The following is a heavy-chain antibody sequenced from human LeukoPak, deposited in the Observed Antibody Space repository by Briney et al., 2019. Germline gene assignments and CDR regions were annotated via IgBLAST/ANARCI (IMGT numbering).Heavy chain of an antibody. CDR2: INHSGST. CDR1: GGSFSSYY. V-gene: IGHV4-34*01. Sequence: SETLSLTRAVYGGSFSSYYWTWIRQPPGKGLEWIGEINHSGSTNYNPSLKSRVTISVDTSKNQFSLKLSSVTAADTAVYYCVMNWGTGRTLDYWGQGTLVTVSS. D-gene: IGHD7-27*01. CDR3: VMNWGTGRTLDY. J-gene: IGHJ4*02.